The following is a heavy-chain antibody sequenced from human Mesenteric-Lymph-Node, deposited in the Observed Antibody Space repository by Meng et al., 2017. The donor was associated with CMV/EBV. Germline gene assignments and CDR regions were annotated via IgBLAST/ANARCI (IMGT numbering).Heavy chain of an antibody. D-gene: IGHD1-1*01. V-gene: IGHV3-48*04. CDR3: VRGYSTNWNQPAYFDY. CDR1: GFTFSTFS. Sequence: GESLKISCAASGFTFSTFSMNWVRQAPGKGLEWISYITSISATIYHSDSVKGRFTISRDNAKDSLYLQLNSLRAEDTAVYYCVRGYSTNWNQPAYFDYWGQGALVTVSS. J-gene: IGHJ4*02. CDR2: ITSISATI.